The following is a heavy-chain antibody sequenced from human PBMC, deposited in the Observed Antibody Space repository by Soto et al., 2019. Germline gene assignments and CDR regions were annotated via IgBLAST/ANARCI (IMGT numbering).Heavy chain of an antibody. CDR2: IYATGTT. D-gene: IGHD6-13*01. CDR3: GRDGTKTLREWYDP. Sequence: QVQLQESGPGLVKPSETLSLTCTVSGASISGFYWSWIRKSAGKGLEWIGRIYATGTTDYNPSLKRRVRRSVATSKKQFCLRWRSAAAAVTVIYYWGRDGTKTLREWYDPWAQGISVTASA. CDR1: GASISGFY. V-gene: IGHV4-4*07. J-gene: IGHJ5*02.